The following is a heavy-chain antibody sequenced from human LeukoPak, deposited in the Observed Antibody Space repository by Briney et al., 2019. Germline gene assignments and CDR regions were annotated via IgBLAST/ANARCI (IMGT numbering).Heavy chain of an antibody. CDR2: IKQDGSEK. CDR1: GFMFSSNW. V-gene: IGHV3-7*03. J-gene: IGHJ4*02. Sequence: GGSLRLSCAASGFMFSSNWMSWVRLAPGKGLEWVANIKQDGSEKYYVGSVKGRFTISRDNAKNSLYLQMNSLRAEDTAVYYCARRYFDYWGQGTLVSVSS. CDR3: ARRYFDY.